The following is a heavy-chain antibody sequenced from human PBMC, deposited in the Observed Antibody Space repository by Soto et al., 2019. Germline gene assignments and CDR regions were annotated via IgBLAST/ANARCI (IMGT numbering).Heavy chain of an antibody. Sequence: ASVKVSCKASGYTFTSYAMHWVRQAPGQGLEWMGWINAGNGNTKYSQKFQGRVTITRDTSASTAYMELSSLRSEDTAVYYCVRSRTGSGSYYNPSYYYYGMDVWGQGTTVTVSS. CDR3: VRSRTGSGSYYNPSYYYYGMDV. V-gene: IGHV1-3*01. D-gene: IGHD3-10*01. J-gene: IGHJ6*02. CDR1: GYTFTSYA. CDR2: INAGNGNT.